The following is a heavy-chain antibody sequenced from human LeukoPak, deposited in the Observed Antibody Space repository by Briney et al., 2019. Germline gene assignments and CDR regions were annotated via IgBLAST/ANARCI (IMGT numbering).Heavy chain of an antibody. CDR3: ARAHNWNYG. CDR2: NSSSSSYI. D-gene: IGHD1-20*01. V-gene: IGHV3-21*01. Sequence: GGTLRLSCAASGFTFSSYSMNWVPQAPGKGLEWVSCNSSSSSYIYYADSAKGRFTNPRDNAKNTLHVQMNSLRARDTPVLYCARAHNWNYG. CDR1: GFTFSSYS. J-gene: IGHJ6*01.